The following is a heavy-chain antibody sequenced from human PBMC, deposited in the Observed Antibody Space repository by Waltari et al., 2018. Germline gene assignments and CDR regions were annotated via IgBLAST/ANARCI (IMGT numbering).Heavy chain of an antibody. D-gene: IGHD6-13*01. CDR2: RSLDGGNK. Sequence: QVQLVESGGGVVQPGRSLRLSCAASGFTFSNSAMHWVRQAPGKGLEWVAVRSLDGGNKDYGDSVKGRFTISRDNSKNTLYLQMNSLRAEDTAVYYCVKDAAAAPAYYYYKDVWGKGTTVTISS. CDR1: GFTFSNSA. CDR3: VKDAAAAPAYYYYKDV. V-gene: IGHV3-30*18. J-gene: IGHJ6*03.